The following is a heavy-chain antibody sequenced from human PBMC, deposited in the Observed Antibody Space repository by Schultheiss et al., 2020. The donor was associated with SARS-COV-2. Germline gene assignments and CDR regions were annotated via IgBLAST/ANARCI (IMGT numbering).Heavy chain of an antibody. Sequence: SVKVSCKASGFTFTSSAVQWVRQARGQRLEWMGGIIPIFGTANYAQKFQGRVTITADESTSTAYMELSSLRSEDTAVYYCAKEISMGPAAMPAYYYYGMDVWGQGTTVTVSS. CDR2: IIPIFGTA. V-gene: IGHV1-69*13. J-gene: IGHJ6*02. CDR3: AKEISMGPAAMPAYYYYGMDV. CDR1: GFTFTSSA. D-gene: IGHD2-2*01.